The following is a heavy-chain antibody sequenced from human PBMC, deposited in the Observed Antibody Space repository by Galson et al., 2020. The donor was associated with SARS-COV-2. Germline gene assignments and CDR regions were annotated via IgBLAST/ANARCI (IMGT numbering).Heavy chain of an antibody. D-gene: IGHD4-17*01. CDR1: GYTFTGYY. CDR2: INPNSGGT. J-gene: IGHJ3*02. Sequence: ASVKVSCKASGYTFTGYYMHWVRQAPGQGLEWMGWINPNSGGTNYAQKFQGRVTMTRDTSISTAYMELSRLRSDDTAVYYCARDVSGWLRMTTVTHGGADAFDIWGQGTMVTVSS. V-gene: IGHV1-2*02. CDR3: ARDVSGWLRMTTVTHGGADAFDI.